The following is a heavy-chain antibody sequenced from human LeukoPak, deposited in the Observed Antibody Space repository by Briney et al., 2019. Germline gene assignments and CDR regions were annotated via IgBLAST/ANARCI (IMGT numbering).Heavy chain of an antibody. Sequence: SGTLSLTCGVSGGSISSTNWWTWVRPPPGEGLEWIGEVHLSGRTNYNPSLESRVTMSIDMSENHISLKLTSVTAADTAVYYCAREGGPYRPLDYSGQGTLVTVSS. CDR1: GGSISSTNW. J-gene: IGHJ4*02. CDR3: AREGGPYRPLDY. CDR2: VHLSGRT. V-gene: IGHV4-4*02.